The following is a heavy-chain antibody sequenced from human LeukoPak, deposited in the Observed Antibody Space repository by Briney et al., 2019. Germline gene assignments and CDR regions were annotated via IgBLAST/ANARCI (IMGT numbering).Heavy chain of an antibody. D-gene: IGHD3-10*01. J-gene: IGHJ4*02. CDR2: IYYSGST. CDR1: GGSISSSSYY. CDR3: ARGGSGSYYLDFDY. V-gene: IGHV4-39*07. Sequence: PSESLSLTCTVSGGSISSSSYYWGWIRQPPGKGLEWIGSIYYSGSTYYNPSLKSRVTISVDTSKNQFSLKLSSVTAADTAVYYCARGGSGSYYLDFDYWGQGTLVTVSS.